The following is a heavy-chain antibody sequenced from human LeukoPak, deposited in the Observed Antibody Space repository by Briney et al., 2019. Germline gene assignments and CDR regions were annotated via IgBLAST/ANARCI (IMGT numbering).Heavy chain of an antibody. CDR2: ISYDGSNR. CDR3: ARVKDGIDC. Sequence: ERSLRLACAASGFTFSTYAMHWVRQAPGKGLEWATIISYDGSNRYYADSVKGRFTISRDNSKNTLYLQMNSLRADDTAVYYCARVKDGIDCWGQGTLVTVSS. D-gene: IGHD1-1*01. V-gene: IGHV3-30*04. J-gene: IGHJ4*02. CDR1: GFTFSTYA.